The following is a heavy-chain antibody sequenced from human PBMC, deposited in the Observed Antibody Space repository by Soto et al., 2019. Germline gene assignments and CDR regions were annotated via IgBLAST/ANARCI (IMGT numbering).Heavy chain of an antibody. D-gene: IGHD3-9*01. CDR3: AADFYDVLTGTNWFDP. V-gene: IGHV1-58*01. J-gene: IGHJ5*02. CDR2: IVVGSGNT. Sequence: SVKVSCKASGFTFTSSAVQWVRQARGQRLEWIGWIVVGSGNTNYAQKFQERVTITRDMSTSTAYMELSSLGSEDTAVYYCAADFYDVLTGTNWFDPWGQGTLVTVSS. CDR1: GFTFTSSA.